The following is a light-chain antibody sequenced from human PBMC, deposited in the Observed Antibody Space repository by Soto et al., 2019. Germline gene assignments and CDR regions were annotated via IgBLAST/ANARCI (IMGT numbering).Light chain of an antibody. CDR2: EGS. CDR3: CSYAGSSTFHVV. CDR1: SSDVGSYNL. Sequence: QSVLTQPASVSGSPGQSITISCTGTSSDVGSYNLVSWYQQHPGKAPKLMIYEGSKRPSGVSNRFSGSKSGNTASLTISGLQAEDEADYYCCSYAGSSTFHVVFGGGTKPTVL. V-gene: IGLV2-23*01. J-gene: IGLJ2*01.